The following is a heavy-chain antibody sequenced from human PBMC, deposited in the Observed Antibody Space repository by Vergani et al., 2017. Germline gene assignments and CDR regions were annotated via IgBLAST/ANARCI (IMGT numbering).Heavy chain of an antibody. CDR3: ARQEDCYVDV. J-gene: IGHJ6*03. CDR2: IHYSGTP. CDR1: GDYVGSGGYY. Sequence: QVQLQESGPGLVKASQTLSLTCSVSGDYVGSGGYYWRWVRQRPGMGMDCIGYIHYSGTPYYNPPLESRLTISFDTSRNHLSLKLTSVTAADTAVYYCARQEDCYVDVWGKGATVTVS. V-gene: IGHV4-30-4*08.